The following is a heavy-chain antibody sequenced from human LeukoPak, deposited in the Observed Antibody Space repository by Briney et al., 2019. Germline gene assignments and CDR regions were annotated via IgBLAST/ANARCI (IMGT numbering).Heavy chain of an antibody. V-gene: IGHV4-34*01. Sequence: SETLSLTCAVYGGSFSGYYWSWIRQPPGKGLEWIGEINHSGSTNYNPSLKSRVTISVDTSKNQFSLKLSSVTAADTAVYYCARVRGSSGSYEYYHYMDVWGKGTTVTISS. CDR1: GGSFSGYY. CDR2: INHSGST. CDR3: ARVRGSSGSYEYYHYMDV. J-gene: IGHJ6*03. D-gene: IGHD1-26*01.